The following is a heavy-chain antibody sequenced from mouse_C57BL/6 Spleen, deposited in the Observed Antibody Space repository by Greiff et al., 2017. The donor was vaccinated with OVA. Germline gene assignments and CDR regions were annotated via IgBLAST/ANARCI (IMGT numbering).Heavy chain of an antibody. CDR2: ISSGSSTI. J-gene: IGHJ4*01. V-gene: IGHV5-17*01. CDR1: GFTFSDYG. CDR3: ARGHYYGSRGPYAMDY. Sequence: EVKLVESGGGLVKPGGSLKLSCAASGFTFSDYGMHWVRQAPEKGLEWVAYISSGSSTIYYADTVKGRFTISRDNAKNTLFLQMTSLRSEDTAMYYCARGHYYGSRGPYAMDYWCQGTSVTVSS. D-gene: IGHD1-1*01.